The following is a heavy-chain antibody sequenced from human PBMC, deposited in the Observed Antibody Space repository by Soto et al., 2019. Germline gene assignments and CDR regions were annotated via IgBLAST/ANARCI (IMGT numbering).Heavy chain of an antibody. Sequence: QLQLQESGPGLVKPSETLSLTCTVSGGSISSSSYYWGWIRQPPGKGLEWIGSIFYSGSTYYNPSLNSRVAISVDTSKNQFSLKLSSVTAADTAVYYCARHLTYCSAGSCYSDFPYYGMDVWGQGTTVTVSS. J-gene: IGHJ6*02. CDR3: ARHLTYCSAGSCYSDFPYYGMDV. D-gene: IGHD2-15*01. V-gene: IGHV4-39*01. CDR1: GGSISSSSYY. CDR2: IFYSGST.